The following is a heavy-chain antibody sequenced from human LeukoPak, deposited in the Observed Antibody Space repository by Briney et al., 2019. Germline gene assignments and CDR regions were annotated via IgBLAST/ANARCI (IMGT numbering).Heavy chain of an antibody. CDR3: ARLLGHAY. CDR2: IHYSGVT. D-gene: IGHD2-8*02. J-gene: IGHJ4*02. CDR1: GDSMNRGSYF. V-gene: IGHV4-39*01. Sequence: SETLSLTCTVSGDSMNRGSYFWGWIRQPPGKGLEWIGGIHYSGVTYYNPFLKSRVTTSKDTSKSQFSLKLTSVTAADTAVYYCARLLGHAYWGQGILVAVSS.